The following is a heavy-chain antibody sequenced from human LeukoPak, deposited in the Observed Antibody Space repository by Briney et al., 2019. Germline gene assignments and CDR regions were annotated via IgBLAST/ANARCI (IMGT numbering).Heavy chain of an antibody. J-gene: IGHJ6*02. CDR3: VRDSNTYSSPYYYGMDV. Sequence: GGSLRLSCAASGLTFRTYSMNWVRQSPGKGLEWVSHISSRDNTIFYADSVRGRFTISRDNAKKSLYLQMNSLRAEDTAVYYCVRDSNTYSSPYYYGMDVWGHGTAVTVSS. CDR1: GLTFRTYS. D-gene: IGHD2-15*01. CDR2: ISSRDNTI. V-gene: IGHV3-48*01.